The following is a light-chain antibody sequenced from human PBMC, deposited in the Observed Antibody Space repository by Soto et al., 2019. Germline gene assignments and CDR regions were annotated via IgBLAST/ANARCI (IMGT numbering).Light chain of an antibody. V-gene: IGKV3-15*01. J-gene: IGKJ1*01. CDR3: QQRSNWPGT. CDR1: QSVSSN. CDR2: GAS. Sequence: IVMTQSPATLSVSPGERATLSCRASQSVSSNLAWYQQKPGQAPRLLIYGASTRATGIPARFSGSGSGTEFTLTISSLQPEDFAVYYCQQRSNWPGTFGQGTKVDIK.